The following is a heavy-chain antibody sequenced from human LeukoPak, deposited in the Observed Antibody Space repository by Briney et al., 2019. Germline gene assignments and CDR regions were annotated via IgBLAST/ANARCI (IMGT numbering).Heavy chain of an antibody. CDR1: GFTFDDYG. J-gene: IGHJ4*02. CDR3: AKGAAAGKNPSTFFDY. CDR2: INWNGGST. V-gene: IGHV3-20*04. D-gene: IGHD6-13*01. Sequence: PGGSLRLSCAASGFTFDDYGMSWVRQAPGKGLEWVSGINWNGGSTGYADSVKGRFTISRDNAKNSLYLQMISLRAEDMALYYCAKGAAAGKNPSTFFDYWGQGTLVTVSS.